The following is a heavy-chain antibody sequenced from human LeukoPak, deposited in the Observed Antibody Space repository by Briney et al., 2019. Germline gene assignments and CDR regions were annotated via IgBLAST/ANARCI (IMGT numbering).Heavy chain of an antibody. CDR3: ARDLAYSRLDY. Sequence: PGGSLRLSCAASGFTFSRHWMYWVRQAPGKGLEWVASINPDGNKKYSADSVKGRFTISRDNAENSLYLQMNSLRVEDTAFYYCARDLAYSRLDYWGQGMLVTVSS. D-gene: IGHD5-18*01. CDR2: INPDGNKK. J-gene: IGHJ4*02. V-gene: IGHV3-7*01. CDR1: GFTFSRHW.